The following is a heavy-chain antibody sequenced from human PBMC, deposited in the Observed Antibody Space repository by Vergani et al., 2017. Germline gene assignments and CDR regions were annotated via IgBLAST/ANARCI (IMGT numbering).Heavy chain of an antibody. CDR2: IYTSGST. CDR1: GGSISSYY. Sequence: QVQLQESGPGLVKPSETLSLTCTVSGGSISSYYWSWIRQPAGKGLEWIGRIYTSGSTNYNPSLKSRVTMSVDTSKNQFSLKLSSVTAADTPVYYGARCYYDSSGYVVRVDLWGQGTLVTVSS. D-gene: IGHD3-22*01. J-gene: IGHJ5*02. CDR3: ARCYYDSSGYVVRVDL. V-gene: IGHV4-4*07.